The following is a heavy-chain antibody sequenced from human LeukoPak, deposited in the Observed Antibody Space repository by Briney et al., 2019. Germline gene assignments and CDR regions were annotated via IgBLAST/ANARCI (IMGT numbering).Heavy chain of an antibody. CDR3: ARDQYDSSGYYYVGAEYFQH. D-gene: IGHD3-22*01. CDR2: IKQDGSEK. CDR1: GFTFSSYS. J-gene: IGHJ1*01. V-gene: IGHV3-7*01. Sequence: GGSLRLSCAASGFTFSSYSMNWVRQAPGKGLEWVANIKQDGSEKYYVDSVKGRFTISRDNAKNSLYLQMNSLRAEDTAVYYCARDQYDSSGYYYVGAEYFQHWGQGTLVTVSS.